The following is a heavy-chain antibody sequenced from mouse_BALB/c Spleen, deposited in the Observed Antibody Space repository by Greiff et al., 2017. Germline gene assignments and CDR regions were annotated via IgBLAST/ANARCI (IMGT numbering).Heavy chain of an antibody. J-gene: IGHJ2*01. CDR1: GFTFSSFG. CDR3: ARGGLRPLYYFDY. V-gene: IGHV5-17*02. CDR2: ISSGSSTI. Sequence: EVKVVESGGGLVQPGGSRKLSCAASGFTFSSFGMHWVRQAPEKGLEWVAYISSGSSTIYYADTVKSRFTISRDNPKNTLFLQMTSLRSEDTAMYYCARGGLRPLYYFDYWGQGTTLTVSS. D-gene: IGHD2-4*01.